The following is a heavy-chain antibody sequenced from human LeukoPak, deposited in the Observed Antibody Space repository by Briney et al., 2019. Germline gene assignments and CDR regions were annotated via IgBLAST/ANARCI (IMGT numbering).Heavy chain of an antibody. CDR3: ARDQLYGDFDAFDI. V-gene: IGHV1-2*02. CDR2: INPNSGGT. D-gene: IGHD4-17*01. J-gene: IGHJ3*02. Sequence: ASVKVSCKASGYTFTSYYMHWVRQAPGQGLEWMGWINPNSGGTNYAQKFQGRVTMTRDTSISTAYMELSRLRSDDTAVYYCARDQLYGDFDAFDIWGQGTMVTVSS. CDR1: GYTFTSYY.